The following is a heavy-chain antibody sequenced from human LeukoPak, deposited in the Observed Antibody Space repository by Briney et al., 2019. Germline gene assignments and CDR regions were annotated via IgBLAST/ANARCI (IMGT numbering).Heavy chain of an antibody. CDR1: GYSISSVYY. V-gene: IGHV4-38-2*02. D-gene: IGHD2-15*01. CDR2: IYHSGST. Sequence: SETLSLTCIVSGYSISSVYYWGWIRQPPGKGLEWTGSIYHSGSTYYNPTLKSRVTISVDTSKNQFSLKLSSVTAADTAVYYCARHFRPDPSNDCSGGSCYSPYYYYYMDVWGKGTTVTISS. CDR3: ARHFRPDPSNDCSGGSCYSPYYYYYMDV. J-gene: IGHJ6*03.